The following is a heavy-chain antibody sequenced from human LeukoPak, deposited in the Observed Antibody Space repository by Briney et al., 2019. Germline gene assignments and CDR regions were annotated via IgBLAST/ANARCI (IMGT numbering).Heavy chain of an antibody. CDR2: IRQDGSKI. D-gene: IGHD6-13*01. V-gene: IGHV3-7*03. CDR1: GFTFSSYW. J-gene: IGHJ4*02. Sequence: GGSLRLSCAASGFTFSSYWMSWVRQAPGKGLEWVANIRQDGSKIYYVGSVKGRFTISRDNAKNSLYLQMNSLRAEDTAVYYCAREHRSSGWYDFYWGQGTLVTVSS. CDR3: AREHRSSGWYDFY.